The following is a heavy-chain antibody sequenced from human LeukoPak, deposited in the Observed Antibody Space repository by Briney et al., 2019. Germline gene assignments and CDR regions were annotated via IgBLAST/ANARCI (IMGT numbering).Heavy chain of an antibody. V-gene: IGHV1-46*01. J-gene: IGHJ4*02. Sequence: GASVKVTCKASGYTFTSYYLHWVRQVPGQGPEWLGIINPDGGSTTYAEKFHGRVTIRSDTSTSTVYMDLTSLRSEDTAVYYCTRSDEGGPGRNPFDYWGQGTLVIVSS. CDR1: GYTFTSYY. CDR2: INPDGGST. CDR3: TRSDEGGPGRNPFDY.